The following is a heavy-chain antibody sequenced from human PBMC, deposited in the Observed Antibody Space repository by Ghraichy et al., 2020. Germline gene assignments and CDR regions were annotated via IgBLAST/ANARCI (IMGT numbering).Heavy chain of an antibody. Sequence: SETLSLTCTVSGYSISSGYYWGWIRQPPGKGLEWIGSIYHSGSTYYNPSLKSRVTISVDTSKNQFSLKLSSVTAADTAVYYCARGEGGYSYGASIDYWGQGTLVTVSS. CDR3: ARGEGGYSYGASIDY. J-gene: IGHJ4*02. V-gene: IGHV4-38-2*02. D-gene: IGHD5-18*01. CDR1: GYSISSGYY. CDR2: IYHSGST.